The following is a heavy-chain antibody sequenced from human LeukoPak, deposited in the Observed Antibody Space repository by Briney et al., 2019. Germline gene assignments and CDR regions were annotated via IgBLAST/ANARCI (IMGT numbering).Heavy chain of an antibody. V-gene: IGHV4-39*01. J-gene: IGHJ5*02. CDR1: GGSISSSSYY. CDR3: ARRHYYDSRGWFDP. CDR2: IYYSGNT. D-gene: IGHD3-22*01. Sequence: SETLSLTCTVSGGSISSSSYYWGWIRQPPGKGLEWIGSIYYSGNTYYNPSLKSRVTISVDTSKNQFSLRLTSVTAADAAVYYCARRHYYDSRGWFDPWGQGTLVTVSS.